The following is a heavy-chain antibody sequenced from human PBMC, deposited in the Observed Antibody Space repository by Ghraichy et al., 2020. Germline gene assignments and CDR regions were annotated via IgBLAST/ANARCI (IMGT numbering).Heavy chain of an antibody. J-gene: IGHJ4*02. D-gene: IGHD6-13*01. CDR3: ARGEATAGTLLVY. CDR1: GFTVSSNY. CDR2: IYSGGRT. V-gene: IGHV3-66*01. Sequence: LSLTCAASGFTVSSNYMSWVRQAPGKGLEWVSVIYSGGRTYYADSVRGRFTISRDNPKSTLYLQMNSLRVEDTAVYYCARGEATAGTLLVYWGQGTLVTVSS.